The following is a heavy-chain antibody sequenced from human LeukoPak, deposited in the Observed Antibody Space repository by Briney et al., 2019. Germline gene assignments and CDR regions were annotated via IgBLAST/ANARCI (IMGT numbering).Heavy chain of an antibody. J-gene: IGHJ4*02. D-gene: IGHD6-19*01. CDR1: GFTFSSYA. CDR3: AKVAAQYSSGWYVGFYFDY. CDR2: ISGSGGRT. V-gene: IGHV3-23*01. Sequence: PGGSLRLSCAASGFTFSSYAMSWVRQAPGKGLEWVSAISGSGGRTYYADSVKGRFTISRDNSKNTLYLQMNSLRAEDTAVYYCAKVAAQYSSGWYVGFYFDYWGQGTLVTVSS.